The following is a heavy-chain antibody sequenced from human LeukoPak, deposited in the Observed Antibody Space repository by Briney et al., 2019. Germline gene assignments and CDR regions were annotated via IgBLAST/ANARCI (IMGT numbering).Heavy chain of an antibody. CDR1: GGSVSSNSAA. Sequence: SQTLSLTCAISGGSVSSNSAAWNWIRQSPSRGLEWLGRTYYRSKWYNDYAVSVKSRITINPDTSKNQFSLQLNSVTPEDTAVYYCARELLAAARPLVPYYYYGMDVWGQGTTATVSS. V-gene: IGHV6-1*01. CDR3: ARELLAAARPLVPYYYYGMDV. D-gene: IGHD6-6*01. J-gene: IGHJ6*02. CDR2: TYYRSKWYN.